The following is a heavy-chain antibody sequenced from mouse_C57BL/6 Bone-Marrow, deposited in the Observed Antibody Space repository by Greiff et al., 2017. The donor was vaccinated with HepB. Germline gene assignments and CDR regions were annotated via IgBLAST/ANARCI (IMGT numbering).Heavy chain of an antibody. CDR2: IDPSDSYT. Sequence: QVQLQQPGAELVMPGASVKLSCKASGYTFTSYWMHWVKQRPGQGLEWIGEIDPSDSYTNYNQKFKGKSTLTVDKSSSTAYMQLSSLTSEDSAVYYCARFSMIRIPYYYAMDYWGQGTSVTAAS. J-gene: IGHJ4*01. V-gene: IGHV1-69*01. D-gene: IGHD2-4*01. CDR3: ARFSMIRIPYYYAMDY. CDR1: GYTFTSYW.